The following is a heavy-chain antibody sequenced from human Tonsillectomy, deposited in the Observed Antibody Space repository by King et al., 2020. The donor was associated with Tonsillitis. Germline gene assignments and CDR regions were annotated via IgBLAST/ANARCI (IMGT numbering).Heavy chain of an antibody. Sequence: QLVQSGGGLVQPGGSLRLSCAASGFTFISYSMNWVRQAPGKGLEWVSHISSGSSTIYYADSVKGRFTISRDNAKNSLYLQMNSLRAEDTAVYYCARRRKDGYSDYWGQGTLVTVSS. CDR3: ARRRKDGYSDY. D-gene: IGHD5-24*01. CDR1: GFTFISYS. CDR2: ISSGSSTI. J-gene: IGHJ4*02. V-gene: IGHV3-48*01.